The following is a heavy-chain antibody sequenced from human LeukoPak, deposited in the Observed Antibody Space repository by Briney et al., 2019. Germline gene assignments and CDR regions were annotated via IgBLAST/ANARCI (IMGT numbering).Heavy chain of an antibody. CDR1: GFTFSSHA. CDR2: ISYSGSYT. V-gene: IGHV3-23*01. J-gene: IGHJ4*02. CDR3: ARGNFLRHFDSSPPF. D-gene: IGHD3-9*01. Sequence: GGSLRLSCVASGFTFSSHAVTWVCQAPGKGLEWVSGISYSGSYTYYADSVKGRFTTSRDTSKNTVYLQMSSLRDEDTAVYYCARGNFLRHFDSSPPFWGQGTLVTVSS.